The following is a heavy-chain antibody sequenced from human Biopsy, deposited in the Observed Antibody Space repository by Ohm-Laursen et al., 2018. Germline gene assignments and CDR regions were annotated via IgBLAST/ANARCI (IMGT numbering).Heavy chain of an antibody. J-gene: IGHJ4*02. CDR1: GGTSSNYA. Sequence: SVKVSCKASGGTSSNYAFSWVRQAPGQGLEWVGRIVPVLGHLNYAQRFQGRVSITADKSTSYVFMELSRLTSGDTAVYYCAADAGGYYTEFDYWGPGTLVTVSS. CDR3: AADAGGYYTEFDY. CDR2: IVPVLGHL. D-gene: IGHD3-3*01. V-gene: IGHV1-69*04.